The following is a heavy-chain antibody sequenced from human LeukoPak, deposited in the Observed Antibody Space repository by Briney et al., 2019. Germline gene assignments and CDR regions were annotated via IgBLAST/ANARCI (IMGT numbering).Heavy chain of an antibody. V-gene: IGHV4-59*01. CDR3: ASADSSGWYYFDY. J-gene: IGHJ4*02. CDR2: IYYSGST. D-gene: IGHD6-19*01. CDR1: GGSISSYY. Sequence: KASETLSLTCTVSGGSISSYYWSWIRQPPGKGLEGFGYIYYSGSTNYNPSLKSRVTISVDTSKNQFSLKLSSVTAADTAVYYCASADSSGWYYFDYWGQGTLVTVSS.